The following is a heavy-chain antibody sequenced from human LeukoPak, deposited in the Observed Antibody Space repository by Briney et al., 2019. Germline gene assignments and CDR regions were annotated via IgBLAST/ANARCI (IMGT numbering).Heavy chain of an antibody. CDR1: GASISSYY. V-gene: IGHV4-4*07. D-gene: IGHD1-26*01. CDR3: ARTSATGGTYFDY. J-gene: IGHJ4*02. CDR2: IFPSGST. Sequence: SETLSLTCTVSGASISSYYWSWIRQLAGEGLEWIGRIFPSGSTHYNPSLNSRVTVSVDTSKNHFSLNLSSVTAADTAVYYCARTSATGGTYFDYWGQGTLVTVSS.